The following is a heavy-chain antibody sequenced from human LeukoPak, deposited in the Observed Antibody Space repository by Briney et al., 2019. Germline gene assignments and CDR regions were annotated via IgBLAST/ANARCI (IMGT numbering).Heavy chain of an antibody. V-gene: IGHV4-59*07. Sequence: SDTLSLTCTVSGGSNWRFYWRWIPQPPGKALEWIGYIYYTGNTNYNPSLMSRVTISVDTCKNEFSLKQSSVTAGDTAVYYGARGIDTVMVTGGKDYYDSSGYYYFDYGGQGTLVTVSS. CDR3: ARGIDTVMVTGGKDYYDSSGYYYFDY. J-gene: IGHJ4*02. CDR1: GGSNWRFY. D-gene: IGHD3-22*01. CDR2: IYYTGNT.